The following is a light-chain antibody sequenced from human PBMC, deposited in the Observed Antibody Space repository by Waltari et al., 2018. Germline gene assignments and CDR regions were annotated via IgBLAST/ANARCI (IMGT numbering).Light chain of an antibody. CDR1: QSVGSY. V-gene: IGKV3-11*01. J-gene: IGKJ3*01. Sequence: EIVLTQSPVTLSLSPGERATLSCRASQSVGSYLAWYQQKPGQAPWLLIYAASNRATGIPARFSGSGSGTDFTLTISSLEPEDSAVYYCQHRAHWPPDATFGPGTKVDIK. CDR3: QHRAHWPPDAT. CDR2: AAS.